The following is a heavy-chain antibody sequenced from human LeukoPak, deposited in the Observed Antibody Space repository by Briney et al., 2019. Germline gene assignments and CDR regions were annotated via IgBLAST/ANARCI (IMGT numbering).Heavy chain of an antibody. D-gene: IGHD4-17*01. J-gene: IGHJ1*01. V-gene: IGHV3-23*01. Sequence: GGSLRLSCAASGFTFSSYAMSWVRQAPGKGLEWVSAISGSGGSTYYADSVKGRFTISRDNAKNSLYLQMNSLRAEDTAVYYCAKDYGDYREYFQHWGQGTLVTVSS. CDR3: AKDYGDYREYFQH. CDR1: GFTFSSYA. CDR2: ISGSGGST.